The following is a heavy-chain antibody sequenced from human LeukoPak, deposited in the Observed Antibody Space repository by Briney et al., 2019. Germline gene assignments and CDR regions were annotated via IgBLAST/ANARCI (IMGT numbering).Heavy chain of an antibody. D-gene: IGHD6-6*01. CDR1: GYSFTSYW. CDR2: VYPGGSDT. V-gene: IGHV5-51*01. Sequence: GESLKISCKGSGYSFTSYWIGWVRPMPGKGLEWMGIVYPGGSDTTYSPSFQGQVTISVDKSINTAYLQWSSLKASDTAMYYCARHAVEYSTSYGMDVWGQGTTVTVSS. J-gene: IGHJ6*02. CDR3: ARHAVEYSTSYGMDV.